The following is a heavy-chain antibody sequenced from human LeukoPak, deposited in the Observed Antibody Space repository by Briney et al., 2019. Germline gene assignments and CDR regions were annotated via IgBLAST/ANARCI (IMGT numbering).Heavy chain of an antibody. CDR3: SRGASYYYDRSGYYH. J-gene: IGHJ1*01. CDR2: INWNGGGT. D-gene: IGHD3-22*01. V-gene: IGHV3-20*01. CDR1: VFTFDEYG. Sequence: GGSLRLSCAASVFTFDEYGMSWVRQAPGKGLEGASGINWNGGGTGYADSVKGRFTISRDSAKNALYLQMNTLRAEDTAGYDCSRGASYYYDRSGYYHWGRGTLVSVSS.